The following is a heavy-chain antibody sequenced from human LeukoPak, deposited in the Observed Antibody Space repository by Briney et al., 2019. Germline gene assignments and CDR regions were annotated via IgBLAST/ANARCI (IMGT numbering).Heavy chain of an antibody. D-gene: IGHD2-2*02. CDR1: GYTLTEVS. Sequence: ASVKVSCKVSGYTLTEVSMHWVRQAPGKGLEWMGGFDPEDGETIYAQKFQGRVTMTEDTSTDTAYMELSSLRSEDTAVYYCATVRHCSSTSCYRFPYGMDVWGQGTTVTVSS. CDR2: FDPEDGET. CDR3: ATVRHCSSTSCYRFPYGMDV. J-gene: IGHJ6*02. V-gene: IGHV1-24*01.